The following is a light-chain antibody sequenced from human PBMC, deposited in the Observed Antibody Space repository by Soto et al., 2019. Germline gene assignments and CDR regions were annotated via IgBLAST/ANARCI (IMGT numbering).Light chain of an antibody. CDR1: TSNIGAGYD. V-gene: IGLV1-40*01. CDR3: QSYDTSLSTWV. Sequence: QSVLTPPPSVSGAPGQRVTISCTGSTSNIGAGYDVHWYQQVPATAPKLLIYGDGKRPSGVPDRFSNSKSATSASLAITGLQAEDEADYYCQSYDTSLSTWVFGGGTKVTVL. J-gene: IGLJ3*02. CDR2: GDG.